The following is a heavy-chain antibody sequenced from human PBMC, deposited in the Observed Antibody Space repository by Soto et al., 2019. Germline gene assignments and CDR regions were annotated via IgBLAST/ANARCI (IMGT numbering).Heavy chain of an antibody. D-gene: IGHD2-2*01. V-gene: IGHV4-59*02. J-gene: IGHJ4*02. CDR1: GVSVTSYY. CDR2: IYYTGST. CDR3: ARGRGFCSSSSCRGYFDQ. Sequence: SETLSLTCTVSGVSVTSYYWSWIRQPPGKGLEWIGHIYYTGSTNYNPSLKSRGTISLDTSNKQFSLRLTSMTAADTAVYYCARGRGFCSSSSCRGYFDQWGQGTLVTVSS.